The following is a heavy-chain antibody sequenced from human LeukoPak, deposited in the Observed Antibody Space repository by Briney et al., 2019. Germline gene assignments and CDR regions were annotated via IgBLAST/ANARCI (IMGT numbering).Heavy chain of an antibody. D-gene: IGHD2-15*01. V-gene: IGHV4-59*08. CDR2: IFYSGST. J-gene: IGHJ4*02. Sequence: SETLSLTCTVSGGSIRSYYWSWIRQPPGKGLEWMGYIFYSGSTDSNPSLKSRVTISVDTSKNQFSLKLSSVTAADTAVYYCARTYCSGGSCHFDYWGQGTLVTVSS. CDR3: ARTYCSGGSCHFDY. CDR1: GGSIRSYY.